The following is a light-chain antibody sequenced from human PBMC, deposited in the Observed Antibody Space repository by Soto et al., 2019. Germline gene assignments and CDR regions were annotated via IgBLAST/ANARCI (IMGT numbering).Light chain of an antibody. CDR1: KLGDKY. CDR3: QAWDSSSFYV. J-gene: IGLJ1*01. Sequence: SSELIQPPSVSVSPGQTASITCSGDKLGDKYACWYQQKPGQSPVLVIYQDSKRPSGIPERFSGSNSGNTATLTISGTQAMDEADYYCQAWDSSSFYVFGTGTKLTVL. V-gene: IGLV3-1*01. CDR2: QDS.